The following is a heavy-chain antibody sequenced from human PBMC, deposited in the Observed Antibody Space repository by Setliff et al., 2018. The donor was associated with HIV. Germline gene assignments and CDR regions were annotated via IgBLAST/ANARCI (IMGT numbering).Heavy chain of an antibody. Sequence: TLSLTCTVSGGSISSGSYYWSWIRQPAGKGLEWIGHIYTSGTTNYNPSLKSRVTISADTSKNQLYLKLTSVTAADTAVYYCARLSETAMASFDSWGQGALVTVSS. CDR2: IYTSGTT. CDR1: GGSISSGSYY. J-gene: IGHJ4*02. CDR3: ARLSETAMASFDS. D-gene: IGHD2-21*02. V-gene: IGHV4-61*09.